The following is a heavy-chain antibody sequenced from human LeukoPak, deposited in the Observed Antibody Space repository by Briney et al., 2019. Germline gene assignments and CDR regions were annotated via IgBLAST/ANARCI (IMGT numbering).Heavy chain of an antibody. Sequence: PGRSLRLSCAASGFTFSSYAMHWVRQAPGKGLEWVAVISYDGSNKYYADSVKGRFTISRDNPKNTLYLQMNSLRAEDTAVYYCARGHYDSSGPNWFDPWGQGTLVTVSS. CDR3: ARGHYDSSGPNWFDP. CDR2: ISYDGSNK. J-gene: IGHJ5*02. D-gene: IGHD3-22*01. V-gene: IGHV3-30-3*01. CDR1: GFTFSSYA.